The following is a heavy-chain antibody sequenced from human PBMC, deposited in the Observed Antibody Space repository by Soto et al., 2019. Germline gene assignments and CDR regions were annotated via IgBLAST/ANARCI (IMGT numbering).Heavy chain of an antibody. CDR1: GFTFSNYA. J-gene: IGHJ2*01. CDR3: ARDGATQPWRPWYFDL. CDR2: VSYDGNNQ. D-gene: IGHD3-3*01. Sequence: QVQLVESGGGVVQPGRSLRLSCAASGFTFSNYAMHWVRQAPGKGLEWVAIVSYDGNNQYYADSVKGRFTISRDNSESRLYLQMNSLRAEDTAVYYCARDGATQPWRPWYFDLWGRGTLVTVSS. V-gene: IGHV3-30-3*01.